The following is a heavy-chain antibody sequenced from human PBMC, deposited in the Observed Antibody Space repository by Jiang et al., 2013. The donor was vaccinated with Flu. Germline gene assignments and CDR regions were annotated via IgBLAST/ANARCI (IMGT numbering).Heavy chain of an antibody. J-gene: IGHJ6*02. CDR3: VRGPPAYHYFGMDV. Sequence: RGLEWVARTYYRSQWYNDFAVSVKSRISINPDTSKNQFSLQLSSVTPEDAAVYYCVRGPPAYHYFGMDVWGQGTTVTVSS. V-gene: IGHV6-1*01. CDR2: TYYRSQWYN.